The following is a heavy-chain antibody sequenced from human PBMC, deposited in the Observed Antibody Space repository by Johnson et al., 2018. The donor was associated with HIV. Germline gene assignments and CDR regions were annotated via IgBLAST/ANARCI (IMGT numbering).Heavy chain of an antibody. CDR2: ISHDGSNK. CDR3: AREGGNNWNDIAFDI. Sequence: QVQLVESGGGVVQPGRSLRVSCAASGFSFSSYGMHWVRQAPGKGLEWVAVISHDGSNKYYADSVKGRFTISRDNSKNTLYLQMNSLRAEDTAVYYCAREGGNNWNDIAFDIWGQGTTVTVSS. D-gene: IGHD1-1*01. V-gene: IGHV3-30*03. J-gene: IGHJ3*02. CDR1: GFSFSSYG.